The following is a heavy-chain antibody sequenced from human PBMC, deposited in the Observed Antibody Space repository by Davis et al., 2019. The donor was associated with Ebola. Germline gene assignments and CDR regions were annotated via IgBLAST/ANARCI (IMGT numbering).Heavy chain of an antibody. CDR3: ARGRGGTGTELFDY. D-gene: IGHD1-7*01. CDR1: GFTFSSYG. Sequence: GESLKISCAASGFTFSSYGMHLVRQAPGKGLEWVAVIWYDRSNKYYADSVKGRFTISRDNSKNTQYLQMNSLRAEDTAVYYCARGRGGTGTELFDYWGQGTLVTVSS. V-gene: IGHV3-33*01. CDR2: IWYDRSNK. J-gene: IGHJ4*02.